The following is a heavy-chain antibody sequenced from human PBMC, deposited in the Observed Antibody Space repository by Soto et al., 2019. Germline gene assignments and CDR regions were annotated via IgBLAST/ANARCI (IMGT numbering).Heavy chain of an antibody. J-gene: IGHJ6*02. CDR1: GGTFSSYA. D-gene: IGHD1-26*01. Sequence: SVKVSCKASGGTFSSYAISWVRQAPGQGLEWMGGIIPIFGTANYAQKFQGRVTITADESTSTAYMELSSLRSEDTAVYYCARPGSGSYSAVYYYYGMDVWGQGTTVTVSS. CDR3: ARPGSGSYSAVYYYYGMDV. CDR2: IIPIFGTA. V-gene: IGHV1-69*13.